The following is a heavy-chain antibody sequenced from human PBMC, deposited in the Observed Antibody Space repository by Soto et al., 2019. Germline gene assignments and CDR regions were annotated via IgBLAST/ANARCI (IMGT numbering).Heavy chain of an antibody. Sequence: GGSLRLSCAASGFTLSNDWMSWVRQAPGKGLEWVGRIKSKTDGGTTDYAAPVKGRLTISRDDSKNTLYLQMNNLKTEDTAVYYCTTDPSGNSGGYFQHWGQGTLVTVSS. V-gene: IGHV3-15*01. D-gene: IGHD1-1*01. CDR3: TTDPSGNSGGYFQH. J-gene: IGHJ1*01. CDR1: GFTLSNDW. CDR2: IKSKTDGGTT.